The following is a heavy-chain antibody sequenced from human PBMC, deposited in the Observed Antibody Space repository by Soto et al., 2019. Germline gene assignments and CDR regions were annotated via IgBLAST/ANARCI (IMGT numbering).Heavy chain of an antibody. CDR3: ASTERITMVRGVRFYYYGMDV. CDR2: IIPIFGTA. J-gene: IGHJ6*02. D-gene: IGHD3-10*01. Sequence: SVKVSCKASGGTFSSYAISWVRQAPGQGLEWMGGIIPIFGTANYAQKFQGRVTITADESTSTAYMELSSLRSEDTAVYYCASTERITMVRGVRFYYYGMDVWGQGTTVTVSS. V-gene: IGHV1-69*13. CDR1: GGTFSSYA.